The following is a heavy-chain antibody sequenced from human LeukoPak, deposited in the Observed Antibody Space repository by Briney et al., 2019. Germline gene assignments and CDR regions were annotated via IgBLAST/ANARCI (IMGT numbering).Heavy chain of an antibody. CDR3: ARYGIVGATGFDY. V-gene: IGHV4-38-2*02. D-gene: IGHD1-26*01. Sequence: SETLSLTCTVSGYSISSGYYWGWIRQPPGKGLEWIGSIYHSGSTYDNPSLKSRVTISVDTSKNQFSLKLSSGTAADTAVYYCARYGIVGATGFDYWGQGTLVTVSS. J-gene: IGHJ4*02. CDR1: GYSISSGYY. CDR2: IYHSGST.